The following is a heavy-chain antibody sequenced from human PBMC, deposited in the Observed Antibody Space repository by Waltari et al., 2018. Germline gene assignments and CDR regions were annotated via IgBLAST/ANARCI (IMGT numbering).Heavy chain of an antibody. Sequence: EVQLVESXGGLVQPGGSLRLSCXASGXPFSSYXMNWVRQAPGKGLEWVSYISVSGTTXYYADSVKGRFTXSRXNAXXXLXLQMNSLXXXDTAXYYCAKESGXXWSPLDYXGQGTLVTVXS. CDR3: AKESGXXWSPLDY. V-gene: IGHV3-48*03. CDR2: ISVSGTTX. J-gene: IGHJ4*02. D-gene: IGHD6-13*01. CDR1: GXPFSSYX.